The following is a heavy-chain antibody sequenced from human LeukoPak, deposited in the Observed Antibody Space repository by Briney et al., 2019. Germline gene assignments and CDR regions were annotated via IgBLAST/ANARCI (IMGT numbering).Heavy chain of an antibody. J-gene: IGHJ4*02. CDR1: GYTLTELS. CDR3: ATEIAVAGTNYFDY. D-gene: IGHD6-19*01. CDR2: FDPEDGET. Sequence: ASVRVSCKVSGYTLTELSMHWVRQAPGKGLEWMGGFDPEDGETIYAQKFQGRVTMTEDTSTDTAYMELSSLRSEDTAVYYCATEIAVAGTNYFDYWGQGTLVTVSS. V-gene: IGHV1-24*01.